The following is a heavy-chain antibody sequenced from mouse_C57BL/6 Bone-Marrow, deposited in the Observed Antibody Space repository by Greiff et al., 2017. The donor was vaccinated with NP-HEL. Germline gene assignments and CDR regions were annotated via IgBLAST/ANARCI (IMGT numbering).Heavy chain of an antibody. CDR2: IHPNSGST. J-gene: IGHJ2*01. CDR1: GYTFTSYW. CDR3: ARAYYYGSSFDY. D-gene: IGHD1-1*01. Sequence: QVHVKQPGAELVKPGASVKLSCKASGYTFTSYWMHWVKQRPGQGLEWIGMIHPNSGSTNYNEKFKSKATLTVDKSASTAYMQLSSLTSEDSAVYYCARAYYYGSSFDYWGQGTTLTVSS. V-gene: IGHV1-64*01.